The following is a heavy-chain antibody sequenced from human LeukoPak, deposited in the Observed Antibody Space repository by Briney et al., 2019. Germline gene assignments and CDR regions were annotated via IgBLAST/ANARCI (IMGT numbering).Heavy chain of an antibody. J-gene: IGHJ4*02. V-gene: IGHV4-39*01. CDR1: GGSISSSSYY. D-gene: IGHD1-26*01. CDR2: IYYSGST. CDR3: STSRGTSYYFDY. Sequence: SETLSLTCTVSGGSISSSSYYCGWIRQPPGKGLEWIGTIYYSGSTYYSPSLKSRVTISVDTSNNQFSLKLSSVTAAGTALYYCSTSRGTSYYFDYWGLGTLVTVSS.